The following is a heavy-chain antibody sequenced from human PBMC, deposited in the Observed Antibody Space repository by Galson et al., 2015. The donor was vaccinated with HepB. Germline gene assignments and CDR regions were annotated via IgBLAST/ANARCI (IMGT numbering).Heavy chain of an antibody. CDR3: ARVRYTSAWHPFDY. CDR2: SRNKANSYTT. CDR1: GFTFSDHY. D-gene: IGHD6-25*01. V-gene: IGHV3-72*01. Sequence: SLRLSCAASGFTFSDHYMDWVRQAPGKGLEWIGRSRNKANSYTTEYAASVKGRFTISRDDSKNSLYLQMNSLKTEDTAVYYCARVRYTSAWHPFDYWGQGTLVTVSS. J-gene: IGHJ4*02.